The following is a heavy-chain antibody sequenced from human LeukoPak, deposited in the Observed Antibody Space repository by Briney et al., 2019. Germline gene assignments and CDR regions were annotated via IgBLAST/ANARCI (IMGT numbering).Heavy chain of an antibody. J-gene: IGHJ3*02. CDR2: ISSSGSTR. D-gene: IGHD5-12*01. CDR1: GFTFSSYE. Sequence: GGSLRLSCAGSGFTFSSYEMNWVRQAPGKGLEWVSYISSSGSTRYYADSVKGRFTVSRDNAKNSLYLQMNSLRAEDTAVYYCGRVKEASAFDIWGQGTMVTVSS. CDR3: GRVKEASAFDI. V-gene: IGHV3-48*03.